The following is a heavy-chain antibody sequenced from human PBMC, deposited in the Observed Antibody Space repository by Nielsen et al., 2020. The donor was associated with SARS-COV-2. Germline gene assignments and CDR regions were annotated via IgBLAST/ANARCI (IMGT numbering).Heavy chain of an antibody. CDR3: AREEGGYDILTGYYGGADAFDI. CDR2: INHSGST. J-gene: IGHJ3*02. D-gene: IGHD3-9*01. Sequence: PGKGLEWIGEINHSGSTNYNPSLKSRVTISVDTSKNQFSLKLSSVTAADTAVYYCAREEGGYDILTGYYGGADAFDIWGQGTMVTVSS. V-gene: IGHV4-34*01.